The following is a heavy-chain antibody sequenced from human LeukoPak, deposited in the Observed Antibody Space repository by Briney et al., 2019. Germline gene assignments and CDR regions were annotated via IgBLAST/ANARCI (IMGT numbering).Heavy chain of an antibody. CDR3: ARGHPSGYYPLKNGMDV. CDR2: IIPIFGTA. D-gene: IGHD3-22*01. V-gene: IGHV1-69*13. CDR1: GGTFSSYA. J-gene: IGHJ6*02. Sequence: ASVKVSCKASGGTFSSYAISWVRQAPGQGLEWMGGIIPIFGTANYAQKFQGRVTITADESTSTAYMELSSLRSEDTAVYYCARGHPSGYYPLKNGMDVWGQGTMVTVSS.